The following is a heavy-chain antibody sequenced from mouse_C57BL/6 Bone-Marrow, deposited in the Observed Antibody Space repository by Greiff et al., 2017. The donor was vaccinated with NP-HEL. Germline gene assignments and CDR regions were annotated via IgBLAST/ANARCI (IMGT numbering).Heavy chain of an antibody. CDR3: ARGALSVLFAY. CDR1: GYTFTSYW. V-gene: IGHV1-69*01. J-gene: IGHJ3*01. Sequence: VQLQQPGAELVMPGASVKLSCKASGYTFTSYWMHWVKQRPGQGLEWIGEIDPSDSYTNYNQKFKGKSTLTVDKSTSTAYMQLSSLTSEDSAVYYCARGALSVLFAYWGQGTLVTVSA. CDR2: IDPSDSYT.